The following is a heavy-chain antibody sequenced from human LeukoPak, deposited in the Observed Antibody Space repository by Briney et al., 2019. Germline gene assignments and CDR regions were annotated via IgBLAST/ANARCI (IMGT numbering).Heavy chain of an antibody. D-gene: IGHD5-18*01. Sequence: ASVKVSCKASGGTFSSYAISWVRQAPGQGLEWMGRIIPILGIANYAQKFQGRVTITADKSTSTAYMELSSLRSEDTAVYYCARDEEEYSYYFDYWGQGTLVTVSS. CDR2: IIPILGIA. CDR1: GGTFSSYA. CDR3: ARDEEEYSYYFDY. J-gene: IGHJ4*02. V-gene: IGHV1-69*04.